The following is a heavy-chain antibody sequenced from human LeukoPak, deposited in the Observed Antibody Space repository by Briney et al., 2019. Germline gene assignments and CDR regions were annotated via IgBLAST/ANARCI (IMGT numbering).Heavy chain of an antibody. D-gene: IGHD3-22*01. Sequence: ETLSLTCTVSGASISTYYWSWIRQPPGKGLEWIGYLYYSGGTNYNPSLKSRVTISVDTSKNQFSLKLSSVTAADTAVYYCARSPYDRSGYAYYFDYWGQGTLVTVSS. J-gene: IGHJ4*02. CDR1: GASISTYY. CDR3: ARSPYDRSGYAYYFDY. CDR2: LYYSGGT. V-gene: IGHV4-59*08.